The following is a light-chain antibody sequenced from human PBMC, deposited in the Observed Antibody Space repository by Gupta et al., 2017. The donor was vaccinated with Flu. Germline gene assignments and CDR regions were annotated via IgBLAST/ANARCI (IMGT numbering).Light chain of an antibody. V-gene: IGLV3-21*02. CDR1: NVGNKN. CDR3: QGWDGSTDIEVI. J-gene: IGLJ2*01. Sequence: SYVLTQPPSVSVAPGQTARIACGGDNVGNKNVHGYQQKPGQANVVVVYDDSDRPSGIAERFSGSNSGYTATLTITRVEAGDEDDYYCQGWDGSTDIEVIFGGGTKLTVL. CDR2: DDS.